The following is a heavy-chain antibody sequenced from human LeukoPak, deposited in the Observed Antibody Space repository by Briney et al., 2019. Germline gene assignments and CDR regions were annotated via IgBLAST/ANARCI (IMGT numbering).Heavy chain of an antibody. Sequence: GGALRLSCAASGFTFSSYVMSWVRQAPGKGLEGVASISGSGGSTYYTDSVKGRFAISRDNSKNTLYLQMNRLRDEDTAVYYCAKDQPWLEYFDYWGQGSLVTVSS. CDR1: GFTFSSYV. CDR3: AKDQPWLEYFDY. V-gene: IGHV3-23*01. J-gene: IGHJ4*02. CDR2: ISGSGGST. D-gene: IGHD6-19*01.